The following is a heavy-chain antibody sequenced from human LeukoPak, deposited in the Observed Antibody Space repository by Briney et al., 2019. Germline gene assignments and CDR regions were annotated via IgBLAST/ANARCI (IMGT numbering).Heavy chain of an antibody. Sequence: SSVKVSCKASGGTFSSYAISWVRQAPGQGLEWMGRIIPILGIANYAQKFQGRVTITADKSTSTAYMELSSLRSEDTAVYYCTYYDSSGYGGWGQGTLVTVSS. J-gene: IGHJ4*02. CDR1: GGTFSSYA. D-gene: IGHD3-22*01. CDR3: TYYDSSGYGG. V-gene: IGHV1-69*04. CDR2: IIPILGIA.